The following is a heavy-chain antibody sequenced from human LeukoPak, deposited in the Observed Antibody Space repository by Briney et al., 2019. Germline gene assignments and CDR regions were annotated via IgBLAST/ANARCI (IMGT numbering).Heavy chain of an antibody. CDR3: VRQYSGSLLFLEY. D-gene: IGHD1-26*01. J-gene: IGHJ4*02. Sequence: GGSLRLSCAVSGFTFNTYWMSWVRQAPGKGLEWVANIKEDGNEKKYVDSVKGRFTISRDNAKNSLYLQMNSLRAEDTAVYYCVRQYSGSLLFLEYWGQGSLVTVSS. CDR2: IKEDGNEK. V-gene: IGHV3-7*01. CDR1: GFTFNTYW.